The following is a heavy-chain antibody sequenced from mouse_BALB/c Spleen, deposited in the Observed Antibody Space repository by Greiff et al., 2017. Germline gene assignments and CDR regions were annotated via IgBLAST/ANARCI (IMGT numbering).Heavy chain of an antibody. CDR3: ATDIYYGYDGFAY. Sequence: VQLQQSGPSLVQPSQSLSITCTVSGFSLTSYGVHWVRQSPGKGLEWLGVIWRGGSTDYNAAFMSRLSITKDNSKSQVFFKMNSLQADDTAIYYCATDIYYGYDGFAYWGQGTLVTVAA. D-gene: IGHD2-2*01. CDR2: IWRGGST. V-gene: IGHV2-5-1*01. J-gene: IGHJ3*01. CDR1: GFSLTSYG.